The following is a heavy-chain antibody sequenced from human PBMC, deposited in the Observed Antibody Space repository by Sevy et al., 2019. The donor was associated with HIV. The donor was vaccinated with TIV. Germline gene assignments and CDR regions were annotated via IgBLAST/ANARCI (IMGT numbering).Heavy chain of an antibody. CDR3: ARGKGSISSGFDY. D-gene: IGHD6-6*01. Sequence: GGSLRLSCAASGFTFSSYWMSWVRQAPGKGLEWVANIKQDGSEKYYVDSVKVRFTISRDNTKNSLYLQMNSLRAEDTAVYYCARGKGSISSGFDYWGQGTLVTVSS. V-gene: IGHV3-7*03. J-gene: IGHJ4*02. CDR1: GFTFSSYW. CDR2: IKQDGSEK.